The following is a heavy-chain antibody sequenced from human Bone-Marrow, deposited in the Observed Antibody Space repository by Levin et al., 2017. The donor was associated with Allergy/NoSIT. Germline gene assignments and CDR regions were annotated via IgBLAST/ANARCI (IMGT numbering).Heavy chain of an antibody. J-gene: IGHJ6*02. CDR2: ISYDGSNK. D-gene: IGHD3-10*01. CDR1: GFTFSSYA. CDR3: ANGWGVDYYYGMDG. Sequence: GGSLRLSCAASGFTFSSYAMHWVRQAPGKGLEWVAVISYDGSNKYYADSVKGRFTISRDNSKNTLYLQMNSLRAEDTAVYYCANGWGVDYYYGMDGWGQGTTVTVSS. V-gene: IGHV3-30*04.